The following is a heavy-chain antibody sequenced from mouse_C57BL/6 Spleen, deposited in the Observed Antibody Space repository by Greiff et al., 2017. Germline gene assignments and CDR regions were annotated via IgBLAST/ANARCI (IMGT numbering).Heavy chain of an antibody. CDR3: ARKRIDYDDDGFDY. CDR2: IYPGDGDT. Sequence: QVQLQQSGPELVKPGASVKISCKASGYAFSSSWMNWVKQRPGKGLEWIGRIYPGDGDTNYNGKFKGKATLTADKSSSTAYMQLSSLTSEDSAVYFCARKRIDYDDDGFDYWGQGTTLTVSS. CDR1: GYAFSSSW. D-gene: IGHD2-4*01. J-gene: IGHJ2*01. V-gene: IGHV1-82*01.